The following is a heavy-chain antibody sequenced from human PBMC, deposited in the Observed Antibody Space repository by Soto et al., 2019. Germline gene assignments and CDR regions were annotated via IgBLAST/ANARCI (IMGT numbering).Heavy chain of an antibody. CDR3: ARGTNYDYVWGSYRYSLYGMDV. D-gene: IGHD3-16*02. CDR2: INSDGSST. V-gene: IGHV3-74*01. J-gene: IGHJ6*02. CDR1: GFTFSSYW. Sequence: GGSLRLSCAASGFTFSSYWMHWVRQAPGKGLVWVSRINSDGSSTSYADSVKGRFTISRDNAKNTLYLQMNSLRAEDTAVYYCARGTNYDYVWGSYRYSLYGMDVWGQGTTVTVSS.